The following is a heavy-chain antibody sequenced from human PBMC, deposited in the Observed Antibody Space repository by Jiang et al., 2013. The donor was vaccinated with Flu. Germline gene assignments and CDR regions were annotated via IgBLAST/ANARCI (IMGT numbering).Heavy chain of an antibody. CDR2: ISHSGKA. CDR3: ARGFMGSASADPSDPHNWFDP. V-gene: IGHV4-38-2*02. CDR1: GYSLSSGFY. Sequence: GPGLVKPSETLSLTCTVSGYSLSSGFYWGWIRQSPEKGLEWIGSISHSGKAYYNPSLKRRVTISVDTSKNQFSLRLASVTAADTAVYYCARGFMGSASADPSDPHNWFDPWGQGARVTVSS. J-gene: IGHJ5*02. D-gene: IGHD2-15*01.